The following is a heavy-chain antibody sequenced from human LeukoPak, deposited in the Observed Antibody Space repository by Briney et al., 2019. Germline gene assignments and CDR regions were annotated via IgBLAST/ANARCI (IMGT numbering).Heavy chain of an antibody. CDR1: GFTFSSYA. CDR2: ISFDGSNK. Sequence: GGSLRLSCAASGFTFSSYAMHWVRQAPGKGLEWVAVISFDGSNKYYADSVKGRFSISRHNSKNTLYLQMNSLRAEDTAVYYCARAFRFVVVPAAQDYWGQGTLVTVSS. J-gene: IGHJ4*02. V-gene: IGHV3-30-3*01. D-gene: IGHD2-2*01. CDR3: ARAFRFVVVPAAQDY.